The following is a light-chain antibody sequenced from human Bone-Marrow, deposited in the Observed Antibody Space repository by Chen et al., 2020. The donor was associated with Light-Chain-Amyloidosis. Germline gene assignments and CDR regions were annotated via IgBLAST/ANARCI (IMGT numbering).Light chain of an antibody. CDR2: EDD. CDR3: QSYQCSSQVV. CDR1: SGSIATNY. V-gene: IGLV6-57*01. J-gene: IGLJ3*02. Sequence: NVVLTQHHSVSEAPGKTVIISCTRSSGSIATNYVHWDQQRPGSSSTTVIYEDDQRPSGVPDRFSGSIDRSSNSASLTISGLKTEDEADYYCQSYQCSSQVVFGGATTLTVL.